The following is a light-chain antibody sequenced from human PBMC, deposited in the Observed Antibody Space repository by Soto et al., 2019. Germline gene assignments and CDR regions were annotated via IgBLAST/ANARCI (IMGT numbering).Light chain of an antibody. J-gene: IGKJ2*01. CDR2: ATS. CDR3: QQSYISPYT. Sequence: DIQMTQSPSSLSAAVGDRVTITCRASQDINKYLNWYRQTPGKAPNLLIFATSTLHSGVPSRFSGSRSGTDFSLTISSLQPEDFATYYCQQSYISPYTFGQGTKLEF. CDR1: QDINKY. V-gene: IGKV1-39*01.